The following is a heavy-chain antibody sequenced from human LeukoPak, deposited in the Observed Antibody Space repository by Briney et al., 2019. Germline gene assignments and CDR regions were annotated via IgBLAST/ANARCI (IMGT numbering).Heavy chain of an antibody. CDR2: IIPIFGIA. CDR1: GGTFSSYA. CDR3: ARGGGGSYLFDY. Sequence: ASVKVSCMASGGTFSSYAIGWVRQAPGQGLEWMGRIIPIFGIANYAQKFQGRVTITADKSTSTAYMELSSLRSEDTAVYYCARGGGGSYLFDYWGQGTLVTVSS. J-gene: IGHJ4*02. V-gene: IGHV1-69*04. D-gene: IGHD1-26*01.